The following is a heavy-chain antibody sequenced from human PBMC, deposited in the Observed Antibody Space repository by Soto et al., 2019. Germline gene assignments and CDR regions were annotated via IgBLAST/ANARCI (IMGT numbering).Heavy chain of an antibody. Sequence: QVQLVQSGAEVKKPGASVKVSCKASGYTFTSYDINWVRQATGQGLEWMGWMNPNSGNTGYAQKFQGRGTMTGRPSTSTAYRELSSLRSEATAVYYGAREKGGGSYLDYWGQGTLVTVSS. D-gene: IGHD1-26*01. CDR2: MNPNSGNT. CDR1: GYTFTSYD. CDR3: AREKGGGSYLDY. J-gene: IGHJ4*02. V-gene: IGHV1-8*01.